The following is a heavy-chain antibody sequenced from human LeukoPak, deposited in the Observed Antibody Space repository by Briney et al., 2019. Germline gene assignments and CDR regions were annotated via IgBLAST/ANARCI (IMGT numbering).Heavy chain of an antibody. Sequence: TGGYLRLSCAASGFTFSSYSMNWVRQAPGKGLEWVSSISSSSSYIYYADSVKGRFTISRDNAKNSLYLQMNSLRAEDTAVYYCARDKEGATEYWGQGTLVTVSS. V-gene: IGHV3-21*01. D-gene: IGHD1-26*01. CDR3: ARDKEGATEY. CDR1: GFTFSSYS. J-gene: IGHJ4*02. CDR2: ISSSSSYI.